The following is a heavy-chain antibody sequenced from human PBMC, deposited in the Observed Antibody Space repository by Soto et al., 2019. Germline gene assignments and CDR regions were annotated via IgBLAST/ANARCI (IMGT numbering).Heavy chain of an antibody. D-gene: IGHD2-21*01. CDR2: IYYSGST. Sequence: QVQLQESGPGLVKPSETLSLTCTVSGGSISSYYWSWIRQPPGKGLEWIGYIYYSGSTNYNPSLKSRVTISVDSSKSQFSLKLSSVTAADTAVYYCARADVGYFPRTYYYYYGMDVWGQGTTVTVSS. CDR1: GGSISSYY. V-gene: IGHV4-59*01. CDR3: ARADVGYFPRTYYYYYGMDV. J-gene: IGHJ6*02.